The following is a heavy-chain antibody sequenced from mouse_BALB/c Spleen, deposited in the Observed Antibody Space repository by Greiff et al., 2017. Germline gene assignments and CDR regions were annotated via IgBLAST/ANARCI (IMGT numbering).Heavy chain of an antibody. CDR3: ARGNYGSSSLDY. V-gene: IGHV1-4*02. CDR1: GYTFTSYT. D-gene: IGHD1-1*01. Sequence: VQVVESAAELARPGASVKMSCKASGYTFTSYTMHWVKQRPGQGLEWIGYINPSSGYTEYNQKFKDKTTLTADKSSSTAYMQLSSLTSEDSAVYYCARGNYGSSSLDYWGQGTTLTVSS. J-gene: IGHJ2*01. CDR2: INPSSGYT.